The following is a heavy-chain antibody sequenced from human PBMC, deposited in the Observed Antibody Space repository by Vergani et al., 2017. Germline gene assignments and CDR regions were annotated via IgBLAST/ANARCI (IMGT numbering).Heavy chain of an antibody. V-gene: IGHV3-23*01. D-gene: IGHD6-19*01. Sequence: EVQLLESGGALVQPGKSLRLSCAASGFIFSSYAMTWFRQAPGKGLEWVSSISASDGNTYYADSVKGRVTISRDKSKNTLYLQMNSLRAEDTAVYYCARVGRSAVAGTFGAFDMWGQGTMVTVSS. J-gene: IGHJ3*02. CDR2: ISASDGNT. CDR3: ARVGRSAVAGTFGAFDM. CDR1: GFIFSSYA.